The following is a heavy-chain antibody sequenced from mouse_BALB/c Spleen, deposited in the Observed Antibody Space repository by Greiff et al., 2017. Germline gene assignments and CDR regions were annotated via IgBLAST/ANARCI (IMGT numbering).Heavy chain of an antibody. D-gene: IGHD2-1*01. CDR2: IDPANGNT. J-gene: IGHJ3*01. Sequence: EVMLVESGAELVKPGASVKLSCTASGFNIKDTYMHWVKQRPEQGLEWIGRIDPANGNTKYDPKFQGKATITADTSSNTAYLQLSSLTSEDTAVYYCAKGIYYGNSAYWGQGTLVTVSA. CDR1: GFNIKDTY. V-gene: IGHV14-3*02. CDR3: AKGIYYGNSAY.